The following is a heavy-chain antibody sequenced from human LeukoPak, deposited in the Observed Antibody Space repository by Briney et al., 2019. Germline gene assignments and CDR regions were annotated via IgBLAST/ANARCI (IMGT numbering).Heavy chain of an antibody. CDR1: GFTVSSIY. J-gene: IGHJ4*02. CDR3: VKDGNYDILTGYVDY. V-gene: IGHV3-66*01. Sequence: GGSLRLSCVVSGFTVSSIYMSWFRQAPGKGLEWVSVIYSGGSTYYADSVKGRFTISRDNSKNTLYLQMSSLRAEDTAVYYCVKDGNYDILTGYVDYWGQGTLVTVSS. D-gene: IGHD3-9*01. CDR2: IYSGGST.